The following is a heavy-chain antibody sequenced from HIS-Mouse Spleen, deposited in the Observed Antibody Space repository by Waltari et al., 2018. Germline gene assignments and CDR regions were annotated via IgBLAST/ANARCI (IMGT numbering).Heavy chain of an antibody. CDR3: AREIPYSSSWYDWYFDL. V-gene: IGHV4-39*07. J-gene: IGHJ2*01. CDR2: IYYSGST. CDR1: GGSISSSSYY. D-gene: IGHD6-13*01. Sequence: QLQLQESGPGLGKPSETLSLTCTGSGGSISSSSYYWGWIRQPPGKGLEWIGSIYYSGSTYYNPSLKSRVTISVDTSKNQFSLKLSSVTAADTAVYYCAREIPYSSSWYDWYFDLWGRGTLVTVSS.